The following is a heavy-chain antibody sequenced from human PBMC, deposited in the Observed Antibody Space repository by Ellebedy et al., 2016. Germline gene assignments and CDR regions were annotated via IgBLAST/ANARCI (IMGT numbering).Heavy chain of an antibody. V-gene: IGHV4-59*01. D-gene: IGHD6-19*01. CDR2: IFYNGTT. CDR1: HDNITNFS. Sequence: SETLSLTCTVSHDNITNFSWSWIRQPPGKPLEWIGDIFYNGTTIYHPSLKTRLTMSRDMSKKEFSVKMTSVTAADTAFYYCTRSVRASGWADPWGQGILVIVS. J-gene: IGHJ5*02. CDR3: TRSVRASGWADP.